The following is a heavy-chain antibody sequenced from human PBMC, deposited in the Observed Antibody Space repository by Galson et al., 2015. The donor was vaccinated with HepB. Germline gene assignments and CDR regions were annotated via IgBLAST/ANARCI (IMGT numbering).Heavy chain of an antibody. D-gene: IGHD3-9*01. CDR2: INAGTGNT. Sequence: SCKASGYTFTNYAIHWVRQAPGQRLEWMGWINAGTGNTKYSKRFQGRVTITKDTSANTAYMELRSLSSEDTAVYYCARANYDLLTGYSLNWCDPWGQGTLVSVSS. CDR1: GYTFTNYA. V-gene: IGHV1-3*01. CDR3: ARANYDLLTGYSLNWCDP. J-gene: IGHJ5*02.